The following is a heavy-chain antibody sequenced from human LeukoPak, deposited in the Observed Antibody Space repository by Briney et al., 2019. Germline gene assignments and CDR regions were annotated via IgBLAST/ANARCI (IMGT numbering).Heavy chain of an antibody. Sequence: SETLSLTCTVSGGSISSDSYYWSWIRQPAGKGLEWMGHIYTSGTTSYNPSLKSRVTISADTSKNQFSLKLSSVTAADTAVYYCASRKLGNDYWGQGTLVTVSS. CDR3: ASRKLGNDY. D-gene: IGHD7-27*01. J-gene: IGHJ4*02. CDR1: GGSISSDSYY. V-gene: IGHV4-61*09. CDR2: IYTSGTT.